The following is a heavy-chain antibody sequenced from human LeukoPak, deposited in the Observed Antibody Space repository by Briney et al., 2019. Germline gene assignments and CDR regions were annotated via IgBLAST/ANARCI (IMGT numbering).Heavy chain of an antibody. CDR3: ARVKYDHVWGSYRPNFDY. Sequence: SETLSLTCAVYGGSFSGYCWSWIRQPPGKGLEWIGEINHSGSTNYNPSLKSRVTISVDTSKNQFSLKLSSVTAADTAVYYCARVKYDHVWGSYRPNFDYWGQGTLVTVSS. J-gene: IGHJ4*02. CDR1: GGSFSGYC. CDR2: INHSGST. D-gene: IGHD3-16*02. V-gene: IGHV4-34*01.